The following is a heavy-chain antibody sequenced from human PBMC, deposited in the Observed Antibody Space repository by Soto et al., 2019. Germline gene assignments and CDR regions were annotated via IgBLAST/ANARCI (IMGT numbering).Heavy chain of an antibody. CDR2: IFYSGST. Sequence: PSETLSLTYSVSGGSISGHYWTWIRQSPGKGLEWIGYIFYSGSTNYNPSLKSRVTISVDTSKNQFSLKMSSVTAADTAVYYCARVGSSGWSPDYWGRGTLVTVSS. V-gene: IGHV4-59*11. CDR1: GGSISGHY. CDR3: ARVGSSGWSPDY. J-gene: IGHJ4*02. D-gene: IGHD6-19*01.